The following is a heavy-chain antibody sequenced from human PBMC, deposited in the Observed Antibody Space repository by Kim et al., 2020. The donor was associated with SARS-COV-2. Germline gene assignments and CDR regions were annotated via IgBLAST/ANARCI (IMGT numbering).Heavy chain of an antibody. J-gene: IGHJ3*02. CDR3: AKDVPLTGGALLI. CDR1: GLTFIHAY. CDR2: IKSKAGGGTA. Sequence: GGSLRLSCATSGLTFIHAYMTWVRQTPGGGLEWIGRIKSKAGGGTADYGASVKDRFTISRDDSKATVFLQMSSLKSEDTAVYYCAKDVPLTGGALLIWG. V-gene: IGHV3-15*01. D-gene: IGHD2-8*02.